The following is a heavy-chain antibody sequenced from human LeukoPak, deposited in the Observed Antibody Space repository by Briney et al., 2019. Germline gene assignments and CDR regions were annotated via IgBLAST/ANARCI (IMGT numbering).Heavy chain of an antibody. V-gene: IGHV1-69*01. CDR1: GGTFSSYA. D-gene: IGHD1-26*01. CDR2: IIPIFGTA. J-gene: IGHJ3*02. CDR3: ASGSYYRIDAFDI. Sequence: GSSVKVSCKASGGTFSSYAISWVRQAPGQGLEWMGGIIPIFGTANYAQKFQGRVTITADESTSTAYMELSSLRAEDTAVYYCASGSYYRIDAFDIWGQGTMVTVSS.